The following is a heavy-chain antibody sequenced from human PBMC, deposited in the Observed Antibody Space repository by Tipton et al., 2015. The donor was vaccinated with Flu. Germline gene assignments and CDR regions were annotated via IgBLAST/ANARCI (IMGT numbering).Heavy chain of an antibody. J-gene: IGHJ4*02. CDR3: ARDRGWPASLDY. CDR1: GHSISSGYY. CDR2: IYQSGTT. D-gene: IGHD3-10*01. V-gene: IGHV4-38-2*02. Sequence: TLSLTCTVSGHSISSGYYWGWIRQPPGKGLEWIGSIYQSGTTYYNPSLQSRVTISVDTSRNQFSLNLKSVTAADTAVYYCARDRGWPASLDYWGQGILVTVSS.